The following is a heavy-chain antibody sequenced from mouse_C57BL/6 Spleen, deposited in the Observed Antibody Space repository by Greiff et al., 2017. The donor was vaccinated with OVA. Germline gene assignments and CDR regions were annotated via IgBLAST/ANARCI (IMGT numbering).Heavy chain of an antibody. CDR3: ARRDWDETWFAY. CDR1: GYTFTSYW. CDR2: IYPGSGST. Sequence: VQLQQPGAELVKPGASVKMSCKASGYTFTSYWITWVKQRPGQGLEWIGDIYPGSGSTNYNEKFKSKATLTLDTTSSTAYMQLSSLTSEDSAVYYCARRDWDETWFAYWGQGTLVTVSA. V-gene: IGHV1-55*01. J-gene: IGHJ3*01. D-gene: IGHD4-1*01.